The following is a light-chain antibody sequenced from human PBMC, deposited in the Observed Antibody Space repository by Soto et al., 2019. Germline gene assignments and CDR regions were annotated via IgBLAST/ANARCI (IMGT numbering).Light chain of an antibody. Sequence: QSALTQPASLSGSPGQSITISCTGTSSDIGAYDYVSWFQQHPGKAPKLMISEVNNRPSGVSNRFSGSKSGNTAYLTISGLQVEDEAEYYCSSFTSSSIYVFGTGTKVTVL. V-gene: IGLV2-14*01. CDR2: EVN. CDR1: SSDIGAYDY. CDR3: SSFTSSSIYV. J-gene: IGLJ1*01.